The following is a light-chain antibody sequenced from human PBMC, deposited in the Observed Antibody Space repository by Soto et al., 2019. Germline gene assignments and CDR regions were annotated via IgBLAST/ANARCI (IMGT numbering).Light chain of an antibody. CDR1: QGISTY. Sequence: DIQMTQSPSSLSASVGDRVTITCRASQGISTYLNWYQQKPGKAPKLLIYAASSLQSGVPSRFSGSGSETDFTLTISSLQHEDFATYSCQQSYSITWTFGQGTKVDI. J-gene: IGKJ1*01. V-gene: IGKV1-39*01. CDR3: QQSYSITWT. CDR2: AAS.